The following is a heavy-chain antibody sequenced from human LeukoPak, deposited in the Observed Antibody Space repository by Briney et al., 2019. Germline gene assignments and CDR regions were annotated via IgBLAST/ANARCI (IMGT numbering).Heavy chain of an antibody. CDR3: ARGVGYYDSSGYYHNWYFDL. J-gene: IGHJ2*01. CDR2: IIPIFGTA. D-gene: IGHD3-22*01. Sequence: GASVKVSCKASGGTFSSYAISWVRQAPGQGLEWMGRIIPIFGTANYAQKFQGRVTITTDESTSTAYMELSSLRSEDTAVYYCARGVGYYDSSGYYHNWYFDLWGRGTLVTVSS. CDR1: GGTFSSYA. V-gene: IGHV1-69*05.